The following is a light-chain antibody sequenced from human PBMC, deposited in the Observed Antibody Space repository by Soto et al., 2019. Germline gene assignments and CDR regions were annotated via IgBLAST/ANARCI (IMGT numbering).Light chain of an antibody. V-gene: IGKV3D-11*02. J-gene: IGKJ3*01. CDR3: QQRRNLQWT. Sequence: EIELTQSPATLSLSPGERATISCRASQSLFSYLAWFQQKPGQAPRLLIYDASNRATGIPARFSGSGAGTDVTLPISSREPEDFAVSYCQQRRNLQWTFGPGTKVEIK. CDR2: DAS. CDR1: QSLFSY.